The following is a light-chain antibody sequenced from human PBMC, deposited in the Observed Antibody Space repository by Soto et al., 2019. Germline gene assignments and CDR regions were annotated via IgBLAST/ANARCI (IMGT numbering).Light chain of an antibody. V-gene: IGKV3-15*01. CDR1: QSVSSY. J-gene: IGKJ5*01. Sequence: EIVMTQSPATLSVSPGERATLSCRASQSVSSYLAWYQQKPGQAPRLLIYGASTRATGIPARFSGSGSGTGFTLTISSLQSEDFAVYYCQQYNDWPSITFGQGTRLEIK. CDR3: QQYNDWPSIT. CDR2: GAS.